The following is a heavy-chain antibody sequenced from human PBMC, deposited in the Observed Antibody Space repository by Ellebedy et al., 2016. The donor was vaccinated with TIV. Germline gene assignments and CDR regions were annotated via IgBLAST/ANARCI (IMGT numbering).Heavy chain of an antibody. Sequence: GESLKISCAASGFTFSSYDMHWVRQATGKGLEWVSAIGTAGDTYYPGSVKGRFTISRENAKNPLYLQMNSLRAGDTAVYYCARHPTLGYGMDVWGQGTTVTVSS. D-gene: IGHD3-16*01. J-gene: IGHJ6*02. CDR1: GFTFSSYD. V-gene: IGHV3-13*01. CDR2: IGTAGDT. CDR3: ARHPTLGYGMDV.